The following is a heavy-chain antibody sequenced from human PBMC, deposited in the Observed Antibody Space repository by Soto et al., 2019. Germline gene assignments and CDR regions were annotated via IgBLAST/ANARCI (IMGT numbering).Heavy chain of an antibody. Sequence: EVQLVESGGGLIQPGGSLRLSCAASGFTFSTYGMNWVRQAPGKGLEWVSYISSSSSIIYYADSVKGRFTISRDNAKNSLYLQMNSLRDEDTAVYYCARDGRDCTDGVCYFHHWGQGTLVTVSS. CDR2: ISSSSSII. V-gene: IGHV3-48*02. J-gene: IGHJ1*01. CDR3: ARDGRDCTDGVCYFHH. D-gene: IGHD2-8*01. CDR1: GFTFSTYG.